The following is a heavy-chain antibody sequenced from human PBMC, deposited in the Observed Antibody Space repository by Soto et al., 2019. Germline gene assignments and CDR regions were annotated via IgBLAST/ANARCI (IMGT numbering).Heavy chain of an antibody. J-gene: IGHJ3*02. CDR3: ARYFPYRDTRAFET. CDR1: GYSFSSYD. D-gene: IGHD3-16*02. V-gene: IGHV1-8*01. Sequence: ASVKVSCKASGYSFSSYDIECVRQAGGQGFEWLGWMNAKSGKRGYAQKFQGRLTFTWDTSISTAYMVLSSLTSDDTAVYYCARYFPYRDTRAFETWGHGTEVTLSS. CDR2: MNAKSGKR.